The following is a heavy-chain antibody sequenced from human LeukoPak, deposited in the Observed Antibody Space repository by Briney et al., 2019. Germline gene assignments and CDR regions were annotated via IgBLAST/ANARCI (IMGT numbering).Heavy chain of an antibody. Sequence: GGSLRLSCAPPGFTVSSNYMSSVRQAPGKGLWWVSVIYSGGSTYSAASEKARITISRDNSKNRLYLQRKCLSAEDRGAYYCAEGGSWGQGSLVTVSS. CDR3: AEGGS. V-gene: IGHV3-53*01. CDR2: IYSGGST. D-gene: IGHD3-16*01. CDR1: GFTVSSNY. J-gene: IGHJ4*02.